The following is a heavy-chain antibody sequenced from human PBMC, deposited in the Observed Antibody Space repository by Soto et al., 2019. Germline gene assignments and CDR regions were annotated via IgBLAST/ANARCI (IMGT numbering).Heavy chain of an antibody. CDR1: AFTFSSFG. Sequence: GGSLRLSCAASAFTFSSFGTHWDRPAPGKGLGWVAVILSEGSNKYYTDSVKGRFTISTDPSKNTLYMQMNSLRNAETAVSYCSKDPGGHSYGYYGMDVWGQGTTVTVSS. D-gene: IGHD5-18*01. V-gene: IGHV3-30*18. CDR2: ILSEGSNK. J-gene: IGHJ6*02. CDR3: SKDPGGHSYGYYGMDV.